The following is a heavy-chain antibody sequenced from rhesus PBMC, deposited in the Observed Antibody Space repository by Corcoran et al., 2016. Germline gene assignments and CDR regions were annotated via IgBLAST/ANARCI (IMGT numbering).Heavy chain of an antibody. V-gene: IGHV4S11*01. Sequence: QLQLQESGPRLVKPTETLSPTCLASGYFLSSSYWTLIRPPPGKGLEWIGNTGGNSGSTNYNPSLKSRVSLSVDTSKNQLSLKLSSVTAADTAVYYCARRGDRFDVWGPGVLVTVSS. CDR2: TGGNSGST. CDR1: GYFLSSSY. J-gene: IGHJ5-1*01. CDR3: ARRGDRFDV. D-gene: IGHD2-33*01.